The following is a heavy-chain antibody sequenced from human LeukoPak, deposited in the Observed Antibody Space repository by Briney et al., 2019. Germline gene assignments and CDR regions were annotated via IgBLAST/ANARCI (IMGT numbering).Heavy chain of an antibody. CDR1: GYSISSGYY. D-gene: IGHD2/OR15-2a*01. CDR3: ARVREYRPFDI. J-gene: IGHJ3*02. Sequence: PSETLSLTCTVSGYSISSGYYWGWIRQPPGKGLEWIGYIYYSGSTYYNPSLKSRVTISVDTSKNQFSLKLSSVTAADTAVYYCARVREYRPFDIWGQGTMVTVSS. V-gene: IGHV4-38-2*02. CDR2: IYYSGST.